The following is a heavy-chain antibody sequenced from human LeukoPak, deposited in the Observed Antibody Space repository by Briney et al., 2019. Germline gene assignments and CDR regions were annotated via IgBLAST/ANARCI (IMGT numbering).Heavy chain of an antibody. CDR2: ISSSGSTI. D-gene: IGHD2-15*01. CDR1: GFTFSSYE. Sequence: PGGSLRLSCAASGFTFSSYEMNWARQAPGKGLEWASYISSSGSTIYYADSVKGRFTISRDNAKNSLYLQMNSLRAEDTAVYYCARDSAGDAFDIWGQGTMVTVSS. V-gene: IGHV3-48*03. CDR3: ARDSAGDAFDI. J-gene: IGHJ3*02.